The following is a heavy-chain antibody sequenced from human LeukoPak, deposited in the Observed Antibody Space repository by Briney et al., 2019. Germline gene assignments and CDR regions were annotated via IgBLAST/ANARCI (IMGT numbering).Heavy chain of an antibody. D-gene: IGHD4-23*01. CDR3: ASGRWKYFDY. Sequence: KASETLSLTCAVYGGSFSGYYWSWIRQPPGKGLEWMGEINHSGSNNYNPSLKSRVTLSVDTSKNKFSLKLSSVTAADTAVYYCASGRWKYFDYWGQGTLVTVSS. CDR2: INHSGSN. J-gene: IGHJ4*02. CDR1: GGSFSGYY. V-gene: IGHV4-34*01.